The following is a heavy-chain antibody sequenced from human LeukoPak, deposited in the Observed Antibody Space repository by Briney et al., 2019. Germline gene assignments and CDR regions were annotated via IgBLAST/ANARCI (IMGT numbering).Heavy chain of an antibody. D-gene: IGHD2-2*01. V-gene: IGHV1-18*01. J-gene: IGHJ4*02. CDR3: ARVKVVVVPAADHFDY. CDR2: ISAYNGNT. CDR1: GYTFTSYG. Sequence: ASVKVSCEASGYTFTSYGISWVRQAPGQGLEWMGWISAYNGNTNYAQKLQGRVTMTTDTSTSTAYMELRSLRSDDTAVYYCARVKVVVVPAADHFDYWGQGTLVTVSS.